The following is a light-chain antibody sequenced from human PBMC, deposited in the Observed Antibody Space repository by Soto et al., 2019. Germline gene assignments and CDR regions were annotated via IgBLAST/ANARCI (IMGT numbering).Light chain of an antibody. V-gene: IGLV2-14*01. J-gene: IGLJ1*01. CDR3: SSYTSSSIXXV. CDR2: EVS. Sequence: QSALTQPASVSGSPGQSITISCTGTSSDVGGYNYVSWYQQHPGKAPKLMIYEVSNRPSGVSNRFSGSKSGNTASLTISGLQAEDEADYYCSSYTSSSIXXVXGTGPKLTVL. CDR1: SSDVGGYNY.